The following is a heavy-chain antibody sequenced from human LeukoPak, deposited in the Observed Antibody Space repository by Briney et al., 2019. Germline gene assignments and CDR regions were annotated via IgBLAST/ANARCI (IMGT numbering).Heavy chain of an antibody. CDR2: INADASTT. CDR1: GFTFGNSW. CDR3: VVVVEPPDSDGFDV. D-gene: IGHD1-14*01. J-gene: IGHJ3*01. Sequence: GGSLRLSCAASGFTFGNSWVHWVRQAPGKGLVWVSLINADASTTTYADSVKGRFTISRDNARNTLSLQMNSLTIEDTAVYYCVVVVEPPDSDGFDVWGQGTMITVSS. V-gene: IGHV3-74*01.